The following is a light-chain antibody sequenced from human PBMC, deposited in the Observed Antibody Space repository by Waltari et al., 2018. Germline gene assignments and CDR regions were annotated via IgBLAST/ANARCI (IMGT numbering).Light chain of an antibody. V-gene: IGLV4-69*01. CDR2: VNSDGSQ. CDR1: SGHSSKV. Sequence: QLVLTQSPSASASLGASVKLTCTLSSGHSSKVIAWLHPQPEKGPRYLMKVNSDGSQSKGDEIPDRFSGSTSGAERYLTISSVQPEDEADYYCQTGGHGTWVFGGGTKLTVL. J-gene: IGLJ3*02. CDR3: QTGGHGTWV.